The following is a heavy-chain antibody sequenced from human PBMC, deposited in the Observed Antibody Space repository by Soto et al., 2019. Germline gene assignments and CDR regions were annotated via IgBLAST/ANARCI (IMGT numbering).Heavy chain of an antibody. CDR2: IYPGDSDT. V-gene: IGHV5-51*01. D-gene: IGHD3-10*01. CDR1: GYIFTSYW. J-gene: IGHJ4*02. CDR3: ARSLSYVFGSGITQPFDF. Sequence: PGESLKISCKGSGYIFTSYWIVWVRQMPGKGLEWMGIIYPGDSDTRYSPSFQGRVTISADTSISTAYLQWSSLKASDTAMYYCARSLSYVFGSGITQPFDFWGQGTLVTFSS.